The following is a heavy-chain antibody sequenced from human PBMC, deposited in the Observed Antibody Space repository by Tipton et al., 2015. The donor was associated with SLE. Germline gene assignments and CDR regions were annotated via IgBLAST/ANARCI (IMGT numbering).Heavy chain of an antibody. V-gene: IGHV3-23*01. Sequence: SLRLSCAASGFTFSTYAMSWVRQAPGKGLEWVSAISGSGGSTYYADSVKGRFTISRDNSKNTLYLQMNSLRAEDTAVYYCARARGDNSGYYFISHWGQGTLVTVSS. D-gene: IGHD3-22*01. CDR1: GFTFSTYA. J-gene: IGHJ1*01. CDR2: ISGSGGST. CDR3: ARARGDNSGYYFISH.